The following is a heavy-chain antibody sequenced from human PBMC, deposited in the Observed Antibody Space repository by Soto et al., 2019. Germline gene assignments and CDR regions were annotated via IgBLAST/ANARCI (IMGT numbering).Heavy chain of an antibody. J-gene: IGHJ4*02. V-gene: IGHV3-11*01. CDR1: GFTFSDYY. Sequence: QVQLVESGGGLVKPGGSLRLSCAASGFTFSDYYMGWIRQAPGKGLEWVSSISSGVGSTIYYADSVKGRFTTSRDNAYNSLYLQMNSLRAEDTAVYYCAREMRRSYGQLDYWGQGTLVTASS. D-gene: IGHD2-2*01. CDR3: AREMRRSYGQLDY. CDR2: ISSGVGSTI.